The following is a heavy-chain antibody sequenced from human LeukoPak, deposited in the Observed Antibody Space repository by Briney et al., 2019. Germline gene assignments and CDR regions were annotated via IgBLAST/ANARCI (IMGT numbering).Heavy chain of an antibody. CDR3: GRHFPETGRDEQPLEY. Sequence: SETLSLTCTVSGGSFSSGSYYWAWVRQPPGKGLEWIGSICFSRTTYYNPSLKSRVTMSIDTSKNHFSLKVASVTAADTAVYYCGRHFPETGRDEQPLEYWGQGSLFTVSS. D-gene: IGHD3-10*01. V-gene: IGHV4-39*01. CDR1: GGSFSSGSYY. J-gene: IGHJ4*02. CDR2: ICFSRTT.